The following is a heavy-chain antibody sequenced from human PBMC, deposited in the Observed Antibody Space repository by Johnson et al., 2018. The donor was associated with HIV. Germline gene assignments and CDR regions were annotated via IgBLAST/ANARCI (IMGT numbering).Heavy chain of an antibody. V-gene: IGHV3-7*05. J-gene: IGHJ3*02. Sequence: EVQLVESVGGLVQPGGSLRLSCAASGFTFNTYWMTWVRQVPGKGLEWVANIKEDGSEKYYVDSVKGRFTISRDNAKNSLYLQINSLRAEDTAVYYCARVNYDFWSGQGPFDIWGQGTMVTVSS. CDR3: ARVNYDFWSGQGPFDI. CDR2: IKEDGSEK. CDR1: GFTFNTYW. D-gene: IGHD3-3*01.